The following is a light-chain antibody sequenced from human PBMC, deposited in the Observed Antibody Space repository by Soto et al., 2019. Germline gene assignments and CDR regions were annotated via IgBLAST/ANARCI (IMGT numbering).Light chain of an antibody. CDR2: DAS. CDR1: QSINKW. CDR3: QHYITSPWA. V-gene: IGKV1-5*01. Sequence: DIQATQTPSTLSASVGDRVTITCRASQSINKWLAWYQQKPGKAPKVLIYDASSLESGVPSRFSGSGSGTEFTLTISSLQTDDFATYCCQHYITSPWAFGKWTKVDIK. J-gene: IGKJ1*01.